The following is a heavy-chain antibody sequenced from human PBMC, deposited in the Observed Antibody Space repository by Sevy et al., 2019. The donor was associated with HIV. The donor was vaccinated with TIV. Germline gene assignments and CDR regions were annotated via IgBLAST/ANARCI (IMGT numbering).Heavy chain of an antibody. CDR3: TKESLRGTYIRGDFDH. CDR2: ISSDGSNQ. J-gene: IGHJ4*02. D-gene: IGHD3-10*02. Sequence: GGSLRLSCSAFGFTFQTFGMHSVRQAPGKGPEWLAVISSDGSNQNYADSVKGRFTISRDNSKNLLFLQMNSLIPNDTAVYFCTKESLRGTYIRGDFDHWGQGTLVTVSS. CDR1: GFTFQTFG. V-gene: IGHV3-30*18.